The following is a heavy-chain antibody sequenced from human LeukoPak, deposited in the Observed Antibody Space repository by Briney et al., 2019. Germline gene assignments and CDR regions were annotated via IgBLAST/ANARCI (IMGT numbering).Heavy chain of an antibody. CDR1: GFTVSTTY. J-gene: IGHJ6*02. CDR3: ASTSVTTGPYYYYYGMDV. CDR2: IYSGGST. Sequence: GGSLRLSCAASGFTVSTTYMSWVRQAPGKGLDWVSVIYSGGSTSSADSVKGRFTISRDNSKNTLYLQMNGLRAEDTAVYYCASTSVTTGPYYYYYGMDVWGQGTTVTVSS. D-gene: IGHD4-17*01. V-gene: IGHV3-66*01.